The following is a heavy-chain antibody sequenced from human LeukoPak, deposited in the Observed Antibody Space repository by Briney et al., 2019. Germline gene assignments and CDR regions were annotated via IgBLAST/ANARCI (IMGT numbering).Heavy chain of an antibody. CDR3: ARRITISGVGYYMDV. J-gene: IGHJ6*03. CDR2: ISSSSNTI. D-gene: IGHD3-3*01. Sequence: GGXXRLSCAASGFTFSTYSMNWVRQAPGKGLEGVSYISSSSNTIYYADSVKGRFTISRGNAWNSLYLQMNSLRAEDTAVYYCARRITISGVGYYMDVWGKGTTVTVSS. CDR1: GFTFSTYS. V-gene: IGHV3-48*01.